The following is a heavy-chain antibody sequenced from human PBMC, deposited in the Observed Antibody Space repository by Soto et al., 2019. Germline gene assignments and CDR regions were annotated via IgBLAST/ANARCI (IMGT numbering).Heavy chain of an antibody. D-gene: IGHD6-6*01. CDR1: GGSFSGYY. V-gene: IGHV4-34*01. CDR2: INHSGST. Sequence: SETLSLTCAVYGGSFSGYYWSWIRQPPGKGLEWIGEINHSGSTNYNPSLKSRVTISVDTSKNQFSLKLSSVTAADTAVYYCARGGSIAARPRNNWFDPWSQGTLVTVSS. CDR3: ARGGSIAARPRNNWFDP. J-gene: IGHJ5*02.